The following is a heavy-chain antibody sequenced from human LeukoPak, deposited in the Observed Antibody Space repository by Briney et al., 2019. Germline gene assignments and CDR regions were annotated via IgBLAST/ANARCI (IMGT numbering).Heavy chain of an antibody. CDR2: ISYDGSNK. D-gene: IGHD3-9*01. V-gene: IGHV3-30*18. CDR3: AKEPHYDILTGSGGVDY. CDR1: GFTFSSYG. J-gene: IGHJ4*02. Sequence: PGGSLRLSCAASGFTFSSYGMHWLRQAPGKGLEWLAVISYDGSNKYYADSVKGRFTISRDNSKNTLYLQMNSLRAEDTAVYYCAKEPHYDILTGSGGVDYWGQGTLVTVSS.